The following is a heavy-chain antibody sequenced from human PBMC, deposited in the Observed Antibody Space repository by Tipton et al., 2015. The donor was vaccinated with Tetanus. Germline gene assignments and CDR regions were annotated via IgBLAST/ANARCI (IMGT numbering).Heavy chain of an antibody. V-gene: IGHV4-61*01. CDR2: IYYSGST. CDR3: ARAPYSLTGYYAFDI. D-gene: IGHD3-9*01. CDR1: GGSVSSGSYY. J-gene: IGHJ3*02. Sequence: TLSLTCTVSGGSVSSGSYYWSWIRQPPGKGLEWIGYIYYSGSTNYNPSLKSRVTISVDTSKNQFSLKLSSVTPADTAVDYCARAPYSLTGYYAFDILGQGTMVPVSS.